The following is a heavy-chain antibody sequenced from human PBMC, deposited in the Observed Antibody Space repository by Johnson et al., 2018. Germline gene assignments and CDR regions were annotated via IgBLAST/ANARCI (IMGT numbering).Heavy chain of an antibody. D-gene: IGHD3-22*01. Sequence: QVQLVQSGGGVVQPGRSLRLSCVTSGFTFSNFEMHWVRQAPGKGLEWVAVISYDGSKLYYTDSVRGRFTISRDNSKNTLYLQMNSLRAEDTAVYYCARYLYYDSSGYYGLAYYYGMDVWGQGTTVTVSS. CDR3: ARYLYYDSSGYYGLAYYYGMDV. J-gene: IGHJ6*02. CDR2: ISYDGSKL. CDR1: GFTFSNFE. V-gene: IGHV3-33*01.